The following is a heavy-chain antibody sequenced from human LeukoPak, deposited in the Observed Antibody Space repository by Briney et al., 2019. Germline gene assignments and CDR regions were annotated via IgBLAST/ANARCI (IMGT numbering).Heavy chain of an antibody. CDR3: ARVAGSGSYFETYYFDY. Sequence: PGRSLRLSCAASGFTFSSYAMHWVRQATGKGLEWVAVISYDGGNKYYADSVKGRFTISRDNSKNTLYLQMNSLRAEDTAVYYCARVAGSGSYFETYYFDYWGQGTLVTVSS. CDR1: GFTFSSYA. V-gene: IGHV3-30-3*01. D-gene: IGHD1-26*01. J-gene: IGHJ4*02. CDR2: ISYDGGNK.